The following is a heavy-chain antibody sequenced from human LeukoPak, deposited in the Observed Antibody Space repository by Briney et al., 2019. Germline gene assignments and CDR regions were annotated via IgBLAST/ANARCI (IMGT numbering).Heavy chain of an antibody. Sequence: GGSLRLSCAASGFTFSSYGMHWVRQAPGKGLEWVAFIRYDGSNKYYADSVKGRFTISRDNSKNTLYLQMNSLRAEDTAVYYCARDGTAAGLYFDLWGQGTLVTVSS. V-gene: IGHV3-30*02. CDR1: GFTFSSYG. D-gene: IGHD6-13*01. CDR2: IRYDGSNK. CDR3: ARDGTAAGLYFDL. J-gene: IGHJ4*01.